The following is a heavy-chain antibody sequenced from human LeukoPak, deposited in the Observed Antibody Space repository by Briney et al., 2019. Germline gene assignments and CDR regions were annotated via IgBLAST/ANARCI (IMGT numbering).Heavy chain of an antibody. CDR2: INHSGST. J-gene: IGHJ4*02. V-gene: IGHV4-34*01. D-gene: IGHD2-2*01. CDR1: GFTFSSYA. CDR3: ARGFLVVVPAAIGSYYFDY. Sequence: GSLRLSCAASGFTFSSYAMSWIRQPPGKGLEWIGEINHSGSTNYNPSLKSRVTISVDTSKNQFSLKLSSVTAADTAVYYCARGFLVVVPAAIGSYYFDYWGQGTLVTVSS.